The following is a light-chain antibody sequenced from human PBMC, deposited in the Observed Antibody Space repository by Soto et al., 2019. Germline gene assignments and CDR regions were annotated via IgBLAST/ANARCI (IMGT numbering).Light chain of an antibody. CDR2: QVT. Sequence: TQAASVSGALGQSITISCTGTGCDIAGYDYISWYQQLPGNAPHLQIYQVTIRPSGISNRFSGSKSGNTASLTISGLQAEDEADYYCTSSTSTSSLYVFGTGTKVTV. CDR1: GCDIAGYDY. CDR3: TSSTSTSSLYV. V-gene: IGLV2-14*01. J-gene: IGLJ1*01.